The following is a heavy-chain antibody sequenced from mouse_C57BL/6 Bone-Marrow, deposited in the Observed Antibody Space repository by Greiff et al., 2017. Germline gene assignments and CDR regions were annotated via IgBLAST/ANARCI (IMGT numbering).Heavy chain of an antibody. Sequence: VQLQQPGAELVKPGASVKMSCKASGYTFTSYWITWVKQRPGQGLEWIGDIYPGSGSTNYNEKFKSQVTLTVDTSASTAYMQLSSLTSEDSAVYYWARPYYSNYWYFDVWGTGTTVTVSA. CDR2: IYPGSGST. J-gene: IGHJ1*03. CDR1: GYTFTSYW. D-gene: IGHD2-5*01. CDR3: ARPYYSNYWYFDV. V-gene: IGHV1-55*01.